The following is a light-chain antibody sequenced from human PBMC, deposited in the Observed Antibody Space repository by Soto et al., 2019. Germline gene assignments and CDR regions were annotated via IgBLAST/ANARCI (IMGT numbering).Light chain of an antibody. CDR2: EGS. V-gene: IGLV2-23*03. J-gene: IGLJ2*01. CDR1: SSDVGSYNL. Sequence: QSVLTQPASVSGSPGQSITISCTGTSSDVGSYNLVSWYQQHPGKAPKLMIYEGSKRPSGVSNRFSDSKSGNTASLTISGLQAEDEADYYCCSYAGSSTFVVFGGGTKVTVL. CDR3: CSYAGSSTFVV.